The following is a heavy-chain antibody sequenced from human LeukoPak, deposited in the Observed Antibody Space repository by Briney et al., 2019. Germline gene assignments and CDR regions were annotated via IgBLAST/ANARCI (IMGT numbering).Heavy chain of an antibody. J-gene: IGHJ4*02. CDR3: AKDDRYSSSADY. CDR2: ISSSSSYI. V-gene: IGHV3-21*04. D-gene: IGHD6-6*01. CDR1: GFTFSSYS. Sequence: GGSLRLSCAASGFTFSSYSMNWVRQAPGKGLEWVSSISSSSSYIYYADSVKGRFTISRDNSKNTLYLQMNSLRAEDTAVYYCAKDDRYSSSADYWGQGTLVTVSS.